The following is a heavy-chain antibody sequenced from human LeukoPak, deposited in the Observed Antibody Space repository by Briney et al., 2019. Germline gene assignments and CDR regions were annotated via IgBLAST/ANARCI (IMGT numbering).Heavy chain of an antibody. CDR2: ISYDGSNK. CDR3: AKHVNTAMVLSYFDY. V-gene: IGHV3-30*18. CDR1: GLPFSSYG. Sequence: LGRSLRPSCAAPGLPFSSYGLHWVGQAPGKGLGWVEVISYDGSNKYYADSVKGRFTISRDNSKNTLYLQMNSLRAEDTAVYYCAKHVNTAMVLSYFDYWGQGTLVTVSS. J-gene: IGHJ4*02. D-gene: IGHD5-18*01.